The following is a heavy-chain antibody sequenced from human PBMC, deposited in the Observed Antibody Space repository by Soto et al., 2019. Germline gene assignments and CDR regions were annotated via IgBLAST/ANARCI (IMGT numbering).Heavy chain of an antibody. CDR3: ARVHLVRTSSYYCGMDV. D-gene: IGHD6-6*01. CDR2: ICGKGKYT. CDR1: GFTFRNYR. J-gene: IGHJ6*02. Sequence: PWGSLRLSCGTSGFTFRNYRMDWVREAPGKGLEGVASICGKGKYTFYRDSVKGRVTIFRDNAEGSLVLQMNSLTVDDTAVYHCARVHLVRTSSYYCGMDVWGPGTTVTVSS. V-gene: IGHV3-21*06.